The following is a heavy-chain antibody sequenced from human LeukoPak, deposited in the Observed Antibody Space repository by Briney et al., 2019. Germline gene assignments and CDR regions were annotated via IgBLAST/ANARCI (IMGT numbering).Heavy chain of an antibody. Sequence: PSETLSLTCTVSGGSISNYYWGWIRLPPGKGLEWIGEIHHRGTTYYNPSLRSRVTISVDTSKNQFSLRLTSVTAADTAVYYCARVTYNGYQHFDYWGQGNLVTVS. CDR3: ARVTYNGYQHFDY. D-gene: IGHD3-10*01. CDR2: IHHRGTT. V-gene: IGHV4-39*07. J-gene: IGHJ4*02. CDR1: GGSISNYY.